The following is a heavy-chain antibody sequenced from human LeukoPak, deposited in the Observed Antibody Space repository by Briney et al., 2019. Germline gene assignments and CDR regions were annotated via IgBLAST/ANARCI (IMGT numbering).Heavy chain of an antibody. CDR2: ISGSSSYI. CDR3: ARGGPNFDY. Sequence: GGSLRLSCAASGFTFSSYEMNWVRQAPGKGLEWVSYISGSSSYIYYADSVKGRFTISRDNAKNSLYLQMNSLRAEDTAVYYCARGGPNFDYWGQGTLVTVSS. D-gene: IGHD3-10*01. J-gene: IGHJ4*02. V-gene: IGHV3-21*05. CDR1: GFTFSSYE.